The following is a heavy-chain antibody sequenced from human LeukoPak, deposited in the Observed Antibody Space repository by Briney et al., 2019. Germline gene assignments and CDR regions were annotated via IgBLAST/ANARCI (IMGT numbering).Heavy chain of an antibody. CDR3: ASGYPPTPFDY. Sequence: GGSLRLSCAASGFTVSSNYMSWVRQAPGKGLEWGSVIYGGGSTYYPDSVKGRLTISRENSKNTLYLQMNSLRAEDTAVYYCASGYPPTPFDYWGQGTLVTVSS. V-gene: IGHV3-66*01. J-gene: IGHJ4*02. CDR1: GFTVSSNY. CDR2: IYGGGST. D-gene: IGHD6-13*01.